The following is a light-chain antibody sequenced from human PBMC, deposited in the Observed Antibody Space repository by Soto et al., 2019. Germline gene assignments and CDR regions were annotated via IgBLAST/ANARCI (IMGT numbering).Light chain of an antibody. V-gene: IGKV1-17*01. CDR1: EGIRDG. CDR2: GAS. J-gene: IGKJ3*01. CDR3: LQHDTYPFT. Sequence: DIQMTQSPPSLSASVGDRVTITCRASEGIRDGLGWYQQKSGKAPKRLIYGASTLHSGVPSRFSGSGSGTEFTLTISSLQPEDFATYYCLQHDTYPFTFGPGTKVDIK.